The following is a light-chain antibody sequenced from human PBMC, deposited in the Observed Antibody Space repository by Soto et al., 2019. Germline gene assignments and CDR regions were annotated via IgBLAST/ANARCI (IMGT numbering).Light chain of an antibody. CDR2: AAS. CDR1: QSLSSY. J-gene: IGKJ2*01. V-gene: IGKV1-39*01. CDR3: QQSYSTPYT. Sequence: DIQMNQSPSSLSASVGDRVTITCRASQSLSSYLNWYQQKPGKAPKLLIYAASSLQSGVPSRFSGSGSGTDFTLTISSLQPEDFATYYCQQSYSTPYTFGQGTKLEIK.